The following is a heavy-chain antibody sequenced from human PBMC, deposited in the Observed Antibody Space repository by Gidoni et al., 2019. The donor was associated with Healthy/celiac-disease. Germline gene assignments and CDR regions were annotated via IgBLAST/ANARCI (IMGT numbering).Heavy chain of an antibody. CDR2: IYPSDSYT. Sequence: EVQLVQSGAAVKKPGESLRISCKGSGYSFTSYWISWVRQMPGKGLAWMGRIYPSDSYTNYSPAVQGHVTSSSDKSISTAYLQWSSLKASDTAMYYCAKSQWGEYYFDYWGQGTLVTVSS. CDR1: GYSFTSYW. V-gene: IGHV5-10-1*03. CDR3: AKSQWGEYYFDY. D-gene: IGHD6-19*01. J-gene: IGHJ4*02.